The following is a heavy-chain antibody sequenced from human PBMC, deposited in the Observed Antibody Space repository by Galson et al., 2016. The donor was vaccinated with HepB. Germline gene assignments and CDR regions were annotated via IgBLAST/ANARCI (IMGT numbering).Heavy chain of an antibody. Sequence: SLRLSCAAFGFTFSSYGMHWVRQAPGKGLEWVAFIWYDGSNKYYADSVKGRFTISRDTSKNTLNLQMNSLRAEDTAVYHCVRPHVAMVTGYYYGMDVWGQGTTVTVSS. CDR1: GFTFSSYG. CDR3: VRPHVAMVTGYYYGMDV. V-gene: IGHV3-33*01. D-gene: IGHD5-18*01. J-gene: IGHJ6*02. CDR2: IWYDGSNK.